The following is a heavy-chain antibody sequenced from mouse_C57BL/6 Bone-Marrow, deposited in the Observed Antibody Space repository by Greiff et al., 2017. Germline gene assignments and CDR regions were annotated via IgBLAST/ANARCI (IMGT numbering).Heavy chain of an antibody. CDR2: IDPDNGGT. V-gene: IGHV1-72*01. D-gene: IGHD2-12*01. Sequence: VQLQQPGAELVKPGASVKLSCKASGYTFNSYWMHWVKQRPGRGLEWIGRIDPDNGGTTYNEKFKSKATLTVDKPSSTAYMPRSSLTSEDSAVYYCATYYSDWGFAYWGQGTLVTVAA. CDR1: GYTFNSYW. J-gene: IGHJ3*01. CDR3: ATYYSDWGFAY.